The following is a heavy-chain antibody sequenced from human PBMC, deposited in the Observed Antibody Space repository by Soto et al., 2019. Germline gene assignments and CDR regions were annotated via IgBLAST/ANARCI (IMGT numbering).Heavy chain of an antibody. CDR2: FDPEDGET. D-gene: IGHD1-26*01. Sequence: ASVKVSCKVSGYTLTELSMHWVRQAPGKGLEWMGGFDPEDGETIYAQKFQGRVTMTEDTSTDTAYMELSSLRSEDTAVYYCATDIVGATPPVDWFDPWGQGTLVTVSS. CDR3: ATDIVGATPPVDWFDP. J-gene: IGHJ5*02. V-gene: IGHV1-24*01. CDR1: GYTLTELS.